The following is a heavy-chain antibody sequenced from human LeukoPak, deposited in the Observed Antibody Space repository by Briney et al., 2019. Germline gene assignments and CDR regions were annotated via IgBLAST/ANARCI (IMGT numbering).Heavy chain of an antibody. CDR3: AREGRGPDSSGYSQHFWYFDL. CDR1: GFTVGNNY. V-gene: IGHV3-53*05. D-gene: IGHD3-22*01. Sequence: GGSLRLSCTVSGFTVGNNYMSWARQAPGKGLEWVALMYSRGSSHYADSVRGRFTISSDSSKNTLYLQMRSLKTEDTAVYFCAREGRGPDSSGYSQHFWYFDLWGRGTLVTVSS. CDR2: MYSRGSS. J-gene: IGHJ2*01.